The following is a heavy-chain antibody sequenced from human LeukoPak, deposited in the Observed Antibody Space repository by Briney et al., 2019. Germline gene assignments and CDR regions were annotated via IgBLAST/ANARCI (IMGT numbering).Heavy chain of an antibody. CDR1: GYTFTSYY. J-gene: IGHJ4*02. Sequence: ASVKVSCKASGYTFTSYYMHWVRQAPGQGLEWMGIINPSGGSTSYAQKFQGRVTMTRDTSTSTVYMELSSLRSEDTAVYYCARDSFERYSSGEMRGYDCWGQGTLVTVSS. CDR2: INPSGGST. V-gene: IGHV1-46*01. CDR3: ARDSFERYSSGEMRGYDC. D-gene: IGHD6-19*01.